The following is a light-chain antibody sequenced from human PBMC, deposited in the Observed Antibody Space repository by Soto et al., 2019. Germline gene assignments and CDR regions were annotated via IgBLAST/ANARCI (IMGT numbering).Light chain of an antibody. CDR1: QSISSW. Sequence: DTQMTQSPSTLSASVGDRVTITCRASQSISSWLAWYQQKPGKAPNLLIHDASSLESGVPSRFSGSGSGTDFTLTISSLQPDDFATYYCQQYNTYSTFGQGTKVDIK. V-gene: IGKV1-5*01. J-gene: IGKJ2*01. CDR2: DAS. CDR3: QQYNTYST.